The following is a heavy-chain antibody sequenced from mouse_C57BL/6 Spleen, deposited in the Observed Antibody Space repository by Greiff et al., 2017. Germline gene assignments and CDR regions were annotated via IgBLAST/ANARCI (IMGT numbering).Heavy chain of an antibody. Sequence: VQLQQPGAELVMPGASVKLSCKASGYTFTSYWMHWVKQRPGQGLEWIGEIDPSDSYTNYNQKFKGKSTLTVDNSSSTAYMQLSSLTSEDSAVYYCARGDGPYAMDYWGQGTSVTVSS. CDR1: GYTFTSYW. D-gene: IGHD2-3*01. J-gene: IGHJ4*01. CDR2: IDPSDSYT. CDR3: ARGDGPYAMDY. V-gene: IGHV1-69*01.